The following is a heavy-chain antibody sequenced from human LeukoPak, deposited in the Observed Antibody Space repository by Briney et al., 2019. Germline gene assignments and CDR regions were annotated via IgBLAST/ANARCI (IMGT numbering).Heavy chain of an antibody. V-gene: IGHV1-18*01. D-gene: IGHD6-19*01. J-gene: IGHJ4*02. Sequence: GASVKVSCKASGYTFISYGINWVRQAPGQGLEWMGWISPHNGNTNYAQKLQGRVTMTTDTSTSTAYMEVRSLRPDDTAVYYCARAWIAVAGPGASDYWGQGTLAMVSS. CDR2: ISPHNGNT. CDR1: GYTFISYG. CDR3: ARAWIAVAGPGASDY.